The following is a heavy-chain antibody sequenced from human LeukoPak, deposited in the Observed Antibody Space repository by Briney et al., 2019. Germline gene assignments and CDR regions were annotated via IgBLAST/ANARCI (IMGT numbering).Heavy chain of an antibody. CDR2: IYYSGST. D-gene: IGHD2-15*01. CDR1: GGSISSSSYY. CDR3: ARHPFATPFDH. V-gene: IGHV4-39*01. J-gene: IGHJ4*02. Sequence: SETLSLTCTVSGGSISSSSYYWGWIRQPPGKGLEWIGSIYYSGSTYYNPSLKSRVTISVDTSKNQFSLKLSSVTAADTAVYYCARHPFATPFDHWGRGTLVTVSS.